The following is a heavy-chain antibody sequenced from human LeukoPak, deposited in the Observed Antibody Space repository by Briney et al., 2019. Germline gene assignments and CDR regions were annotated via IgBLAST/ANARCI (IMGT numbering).Heavy chain of an antibody. Sequence: GGSLRLSCAASGFTFTTYWMHWVRQAPGKGLVWVSHINSDGSITSYADSVKGRFTISRDNAKNRLYLQMNSLRAEDTAVYYCARDAVDTANAVWGQGTTVTVSS. V-gene: IGHV3-74*01. CDR1: GFTFTTYW. CDR3: ARDAVDTANAV. J-gene: IGHJ6*02. D-gene: IGHD5-18*01. CDR2: INSDGSIT.